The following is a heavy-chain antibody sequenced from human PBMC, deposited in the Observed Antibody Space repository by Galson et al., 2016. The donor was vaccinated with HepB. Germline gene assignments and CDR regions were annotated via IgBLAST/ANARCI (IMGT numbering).Heavy chain of an antibody. CDR1: GFTFSSYW. D-gene: IGHD2-21*01. CDR3: ARGGGYYYFDY. J-gene: IGHJ4*02. CDR2: INSDESNT. Sequence: SLRLSCAASGFTFSSYWMHWVHHAPGKGLVWVSRINSDESNTNYADPVKGRFTISRDNAKNTLYLQMNSLRAEGTAVYYCARGGGYYYFDYWGQGILVTVSS. V-gene: IGHV3-74*01.